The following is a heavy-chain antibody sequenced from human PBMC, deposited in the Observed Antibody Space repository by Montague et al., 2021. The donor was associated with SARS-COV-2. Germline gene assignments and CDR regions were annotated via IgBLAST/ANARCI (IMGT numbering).Heavy chain of an antibody. Sequence: SLRLSCAASGFTFSSYNMNWVRQAPGKGLEWVPYISSSSSTIYYADSVKGRFTISRDNAKDSLYLQMNSLRDEDTAVFYCARVVGPTSYYYYGMDVWGQGTMVTVSS. D-gene: IGHD1-26*01. CDR1: GFTFSSYN. CDR2: ISSSSSTI. V-gene: IGHV3-48*02. J-gene: IGHJ6*02. CDR3: ARVVGPTSYYYYGMDV.